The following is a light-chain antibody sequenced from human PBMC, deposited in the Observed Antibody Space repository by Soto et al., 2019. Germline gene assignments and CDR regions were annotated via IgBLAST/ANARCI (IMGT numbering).Light chain of an antibody. CDR3: QQYGISPRT. Sequence: EIVLTQSPVTLSLSPGERATLSCRASQSVSSSYLAWYQQKPGQAPRLLIYGASNRATGIPDRFSGSGSGTDFTLTISRLEPEDFAVYYCQQYGISPRTFGQGTKVDIK. CDR1: QSVSSSY. J-gene: IGKJ1*01. V-gene: IGKV3-20*01. CDR2: GAS.